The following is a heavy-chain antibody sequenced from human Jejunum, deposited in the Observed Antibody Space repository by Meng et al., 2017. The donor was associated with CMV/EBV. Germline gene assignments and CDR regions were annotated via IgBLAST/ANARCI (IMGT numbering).Heavy chain of an antibody. CDR2: IYNDENHGTT. CDR3: VRDPFQPWAY. D-gene: IGHD1-14*01. J-gene: IGHJ4*02. CDR1: GFTVSNDF. V-gene: IGHV3-66*01. Sequence: EVHLVESXXXXXQXXGXXRLSCAASGFTVSNDFISWVRQAPGKGLEWVSVIYNDENHGTTYYADSVKGRFTVSRDSSKNTVYLQMSSLGAEDTAIYYCVRDPFQPWAYWGQGTLVSVSS.